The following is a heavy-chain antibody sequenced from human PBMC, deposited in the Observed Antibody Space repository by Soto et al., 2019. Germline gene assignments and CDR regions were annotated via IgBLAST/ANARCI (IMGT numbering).Heavy chain of an antibody. CDR2: IAGRGGVT. CDR3: GKDPNGDNFGAFAC. V-gene: IGHV3-23*01. D-gene: IGHD4-17*01. J-gene: IGHJ3*01. CDR1: GLRFANYA. Sequence: EVQFLESGGGVARPGGSLRLSCVASGLRFANYAMTWVRQPPGKALEWVAGIAGRGGVTYTDYVRGRFTISRDNSKNTVYLQLDNLRVDDTAVYYCGKDPNGDNFGAFACWGQGTTVIVSS.